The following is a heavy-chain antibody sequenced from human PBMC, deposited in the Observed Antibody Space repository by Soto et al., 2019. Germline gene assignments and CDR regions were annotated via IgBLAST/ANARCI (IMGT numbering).Heavy chain of an antibody. CDR3: AKDGGSSSSGGDWFDT. CDR2: ISDDGSNK. J-gene: IGHJ5*02. V-gene: IGHV3-30*18. D-gene: IGHD6-6*01. CDR1: GFTFSSYG. Sequence: LRLSCAASGFTFSSYGIHWVRQAPGKGLEWVAVISDDGSNKYYADSVKGRFTLSRDNSKNALYLQMSSLRAEDTAVYYCAKDGGSSSSGGDWFDTWGQGTLVTVSS.